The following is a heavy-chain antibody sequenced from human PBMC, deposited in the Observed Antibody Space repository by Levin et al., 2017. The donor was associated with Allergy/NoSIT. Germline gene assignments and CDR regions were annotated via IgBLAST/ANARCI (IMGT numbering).Heavy chain of an antibody. J-gene: IGHJ4*02. Sequence: GGSLRLSCAASGFTFSSYAMSWVRQAPGKGLEWVSAISGSGGSTYYADSVKGRFTISRDNSKNTLYLQMNSLRAEDTAVYYCAKALGEYYYDSSGYYYGYWGQGTLVTVSS. V-gene: IGHV3-23*01. CDR3: AKALGEYYYDSSGYYYGY. D-gene: IGHD3-22*01. CDR2: ISGSGGST. CDR1: GFTFSSYA.